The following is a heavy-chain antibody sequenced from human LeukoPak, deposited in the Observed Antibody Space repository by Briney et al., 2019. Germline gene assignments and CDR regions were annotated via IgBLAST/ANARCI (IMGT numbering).Heavy chain of an antibody. CDR2: IYYSGST. J-gene: IGHJ4*02. V-gene: IGHV4-59*08. D-gene: IGHD3-9*01. CDR1: GGSISSYY. Sequence: SETLSLTCTVSGGSISSYYWSWIRQPPGKGLEWIGYIYYSGSTNYNPSLKSRVTISVDTSKNQFSLKLSSVTAADTAVNYCARGATTGYYNVKLDYWGQGTLVTVSS. CDR3: ARGATTGYYNVKLDY.